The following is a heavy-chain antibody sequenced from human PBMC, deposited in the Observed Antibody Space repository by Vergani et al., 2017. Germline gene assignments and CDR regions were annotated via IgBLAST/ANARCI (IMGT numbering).Heavy chain of an antibody. CDR3: ARHDSGHYDSSYYGLDV. CDR2: IHTGGST. J-gene: IGHJ6*02. V-gene: IGHV4-61*02. Sequence: QVKLQESGPGLLKPSQTLSLTCTVSGESIRSGSHYWSWIRQPAGKGPEWIGHIHTGGSTDLNPSFKSRVSISVDTSKSQFSLKLNSVTAADSAVYYCARHDSGHYDSSYYGLDVWGQGTTVTVSS. D-gene: IGHD3-16*01. CDR1: GESIRSGSHY.